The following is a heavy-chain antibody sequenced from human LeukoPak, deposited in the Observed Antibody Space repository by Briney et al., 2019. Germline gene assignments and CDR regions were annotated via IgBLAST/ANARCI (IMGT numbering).Heavy chain of an antibody. V-gene: IGHV4-59*01. J-gene: IGHJ4*02. CDR1: GGSISSYY. Sequence: KTSETLSLTCTVSGGSISSYYLSWIRQPPGKGLEWIGYIYYSGSTNYNPSLKSRVTISVDTSKNQFSPKLSSVTAADTAVYYCARIAVNYYDSSGYYFDYWGQGTLVTVSS. CDR2: IYYSGST. D-gene: IGHD3-22*01. CDR3: ARIAVNYYDSSGYYFDY.